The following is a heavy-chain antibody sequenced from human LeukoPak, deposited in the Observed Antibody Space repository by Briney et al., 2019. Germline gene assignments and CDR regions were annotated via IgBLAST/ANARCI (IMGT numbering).Heavy chain of an antibody. CDR2: IYSRGST. J-gene: IGHJ4*02. CDR3: ASHVLRFLEWFSLDY. D-gene: IGHD3-3*01. CDR1: GFTVSNNY. V-gene: IGHV3-66*02. Sequence: GGSLRLSCAASGFTVSNNYMSWVRQAPGKGLEWVSVIYSRGSTYYADSVKGRFTISRDNSKNTLYLQMNSLRAEDTAVYYCASHVLRFLEWFSLDYWGQGTLVTVSS.